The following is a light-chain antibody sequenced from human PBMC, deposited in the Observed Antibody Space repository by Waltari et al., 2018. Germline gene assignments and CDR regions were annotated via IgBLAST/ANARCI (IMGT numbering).Light chain of an antibody. CDR1: QGICSY. J-gene: IGKJ4*01. CDR3: QQLHSYPRT. CDR2: AAS. V-gene: IGKV1-9*01. Sequence: DIQLTQSPSFLSASVGDRVTLPCRASQGICSYFAWSQPTPGKAPTLLIYAASTLQSGVTSMFSGRDSGTEFTLTIRSRQTEDFASYVCQQLHSYPRTFGGGTKME.